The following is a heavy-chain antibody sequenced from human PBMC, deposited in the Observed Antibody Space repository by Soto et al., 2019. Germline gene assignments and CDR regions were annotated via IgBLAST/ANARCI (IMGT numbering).Heavy chain of an antibody. CDR1: GFTISTFA. CDR2: MTGSGATI. CDR3: AKAAVYNDGLWLMDS. J-gene: IGHJ4*02. V-gene: IGHV3-23*01. D-gene: IGHD2-21*01. Sequence: PGGSLRLSCAASGFTISTFAMTWVREAPGKGLESVCGMTGSGATIHYADSVKGRFTISKDNSRNVLYLQMDYLRDEDTAVYYCAKAAVYNDGLWLMDSWGQGTLVTVSS.